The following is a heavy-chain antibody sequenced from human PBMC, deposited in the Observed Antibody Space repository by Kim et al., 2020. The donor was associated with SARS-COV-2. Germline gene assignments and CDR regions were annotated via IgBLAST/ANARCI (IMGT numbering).Heavy chain of an antibody. CDR2: IIPIFCTA. Sequence: SVKVSCKASGGTFSSYAISWVRQAPGQGREWMGGIIPIFCTANYAQKFQGRVTLTADESTNTAYMELSSLRSEDTAGYYCASKTTVTPYGAFDIWGQGT. CDR3: ASKTTVTPYGAFDI. J-gene: IGHJ3*02. D-gene: IGHD4-17*01. V-gene: IGHV1-69*13. CDR1: GGTFSSYA.